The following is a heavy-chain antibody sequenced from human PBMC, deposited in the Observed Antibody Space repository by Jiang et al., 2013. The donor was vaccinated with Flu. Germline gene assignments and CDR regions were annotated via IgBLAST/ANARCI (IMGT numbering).Heavy chain of an antibody. CDR3: ARERTSDYVLDY. V-gene: IGHV4-59*01. CDR1: GGSISSYY. J-gene: IGHJ4*02. CDR2: IYYSGST. Sequence: LLKPSETLSLTCTVSGGSISSYYWSWIRQPPGKGLEWIGYIYYSGSTNYNPSLKSRVTISVDTSKNQFSLKLSSVTAADTAVYYCARERTSDYVLDYWGQGTLVTVSS. D-gene: IGHD4-17*01.